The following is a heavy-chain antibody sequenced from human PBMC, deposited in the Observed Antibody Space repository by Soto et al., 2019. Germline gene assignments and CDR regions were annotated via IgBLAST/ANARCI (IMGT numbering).Heavy chain of an antibody. J-gene: IGHJ5*02. CDR1: GYTFTNYG. CDR2: ISTYNGNT. CDR3: ARDYGVHRFDP. V-gene: IGHV1-18*01. Sequence: ASVKVSCKASGYTFTNYGLSWVRQAPGQGLEWMGWISTYNGNTNFAQRLQGRVTMTTDTSTSTAYMELRSLRSDDTAVYYCARDYGVHRFDPWGQGTLVTVSS. D-gene: IGHD2-8*01.